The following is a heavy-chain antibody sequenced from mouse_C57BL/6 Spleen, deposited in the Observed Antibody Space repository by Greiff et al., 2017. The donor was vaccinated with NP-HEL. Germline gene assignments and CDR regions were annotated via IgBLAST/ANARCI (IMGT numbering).Heavy chain of an antibody. CDR1: GYTFTGYW. D-gene: IGHD1-1*01. V-gene: IGHV1-9*01. CDR2: ILPGSGST. CDR3: ARRDYGSFYAMDY. Sequence: QVQLQQSGAELMKPGASVKLSCKATGYTFTGYWIEWVKQRPGHGLEWIGEILPGSGSTTYNEKFKGKATFTADTSSNTAYMQLSSLTTEDSAIYYCARRDYGSFYAMDYWGQGTSVTVSS. J-gene: IGHJ4*01.